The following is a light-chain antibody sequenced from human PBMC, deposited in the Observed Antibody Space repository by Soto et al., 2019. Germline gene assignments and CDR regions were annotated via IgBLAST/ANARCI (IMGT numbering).Light chain of an antibody. J-gene: IGKJ4*01. CDR3: MQGKHWPLT. V-gene: IGKV2-30*01. CDR1: QSLLYSHGQTY. CDR2: DVS. Sequence: EVVLTQSPLSQSVTLGQPASISCKCSQSLLYSHGQTYLTWFHQRPGQPPRRLIYDVSYRDSGVPDRFSGSGSGTDFTLRISRVEVEDVGVYYCMQGKHWPLTFGGGTKVEIK.